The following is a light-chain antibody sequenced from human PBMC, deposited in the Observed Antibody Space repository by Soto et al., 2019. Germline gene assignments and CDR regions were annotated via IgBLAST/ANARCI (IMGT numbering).Light chain of an antibody. Sequence: EVVLTQSPGALSLSPGEGVTLSCRASQNIRGNELAWYRQKRGQAPRLLIYGGSSRAEGIPDRFSGRGTGTNFTLTISRLEPEDSAVYYCQAYGTSRPWTFGQGNKLEIK. CDR2: GGS. V-gene: IGKV3-20*01. CDR3: QAYGTSRPWT. CDR1: QNIRGNE. J-gene: IGKJ1*01.